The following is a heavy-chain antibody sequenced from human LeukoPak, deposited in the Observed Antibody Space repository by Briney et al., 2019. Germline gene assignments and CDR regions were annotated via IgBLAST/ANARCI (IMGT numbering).Heavy chain of an antibody. CDR2: IIPIFGTA. CDR1: GGTFSSYA. Sequence: SVKVSCEASGGTFSSYAISWVRQAPGQGLEWMGGIIPIFGTANYAQKFQGRVTITADESTSTAYMELSSLRSEDTAVYYCARAPTYYYDSSGYYIWGQGTLVTVSS. CDR3: ARAPTYYYDSSGYYI. D-gene: IGHD3-22*01. J-gene: IGHJ4*02. V-gene: IGHV1-69*13.